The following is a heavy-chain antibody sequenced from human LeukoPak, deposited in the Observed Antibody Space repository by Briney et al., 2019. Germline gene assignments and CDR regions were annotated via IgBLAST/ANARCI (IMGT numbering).Heavy chain of an antibody. D-gene: IGHD3-16*02. CDR1: EFTFSSYS. V-gene: IGHV3-21*05. CDR3: ARGYRGFDY. J-gene: IGHJ4*02. CDR2: ITNSGNSK. Sequence: GGSLRLSCAASEFTFSSYSMNWVRQAPGKGLEWVSYITNSGNSKSYADSVKGRFTISRDNAKNSLYLQMNSLRAEDTAVYYCARGYRGFDYWGQGTLVTVSS.